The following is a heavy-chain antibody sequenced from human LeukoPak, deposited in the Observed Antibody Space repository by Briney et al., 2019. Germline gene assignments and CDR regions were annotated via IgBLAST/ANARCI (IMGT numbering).Heavy chain of an antibody. D-gene: IGHD6-13*01. J-gene: IGHJ4*02. CDR1: GFTVSSNY. V-gene: IGHV3-66*01. CDR2: IYSGGST. CDR3: ARAQLGIDAAATRGFFDY. Sequence: GGSLRLSCAASGFTVSSNYMSWVRQAPGKGLEWVSVIYSGGSTYYADSVKGRFTISRDNSKNTLYLQMNSLRGEDTALYYCARAQLGIDAAATRGFFDYWGQGTLVTVSS.